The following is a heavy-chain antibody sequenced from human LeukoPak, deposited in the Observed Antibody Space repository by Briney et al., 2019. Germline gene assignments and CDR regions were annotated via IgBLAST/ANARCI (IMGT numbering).Heavy chain of an antibody. CDR1: GGSISSNH. J-gene: IGHJ4*02. Sequence: SETLSLTCIVSGGSISSNHWSWIRQSPGKGLEWIGYISSSVSTNYNPSLMSRLTISVDAPKNQFSLKLTSVTAADTAVYYCARHRDSWHSGQYSFDSWGQGTQVTVSS. V-gene: IGHV4-59*08. CDR3: ARHRDSWHSGQYSFDS. CDR2: ISSSVST. D-gene: IGHD2-21*01.